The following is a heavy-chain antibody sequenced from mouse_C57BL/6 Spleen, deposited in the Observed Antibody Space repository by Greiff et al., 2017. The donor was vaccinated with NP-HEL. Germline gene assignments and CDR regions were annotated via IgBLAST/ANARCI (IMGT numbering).Heavy chain of an antibody. CDR1: GYTFTSYW. Sequence: QVQLQQSEAELVKPGASVKLSCKASGYTFTSYWMHWIGMIPPNSGSTNYNEKFKSKATLTVDKSSSTAYMQLSSLTSEDSAVYYCARGEGYYGSSYGYFDVWGTGTTVTVSS. D-gene: IGHD1-1*01. V-gene: IGHV1-64*01. CDR3: ARGEGYYGSSYGYFDV. CDR2: IPPNSGST. J-gene: IGHJ1*03.